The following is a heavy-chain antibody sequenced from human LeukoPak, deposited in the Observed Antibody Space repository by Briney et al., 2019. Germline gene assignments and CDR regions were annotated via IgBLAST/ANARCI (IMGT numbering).Heavy chain of an antibody. D-gene: IGHD5-18*01. CDR2: IRYDGSNK. Sequence: GGSLRLSCAASGFTFSSYGMPWVRQAPGKGLEWVAFIRYDGSNKYYADSVKGRFTISRDNSKNTLYLQMNSLRAEDTAVYYCAKSMVSLYGMDVWGQGTTVTVSS. CDR1: GFTFSSYG. V-gene: IGHV3-30*02. J-gene: IGHJ6*02. CDR3: AKSMVSLYGMDV.